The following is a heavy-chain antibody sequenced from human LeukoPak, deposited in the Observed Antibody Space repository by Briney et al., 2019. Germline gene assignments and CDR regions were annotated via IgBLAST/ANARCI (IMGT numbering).Heavy chain of an antibody. Sequence: GGSLRLSCAASGFTVSSSYMSWVRQAPGKGLEWVSVIYNDGRIYYADSVKGRFTISRDNSKNTLYLQMNGLRAGDTAVYYCARNLGYYGSGTSFYWGQGTLVTVSS. CDR1: GFTVSSSY. V-gene: IGHV3-53*01. D-gene: IGHD3-10*01. CDR3: ARNLGYYGSGTSFY. CDR2: IYNDGRI. J-gene: IGHJ4*02.